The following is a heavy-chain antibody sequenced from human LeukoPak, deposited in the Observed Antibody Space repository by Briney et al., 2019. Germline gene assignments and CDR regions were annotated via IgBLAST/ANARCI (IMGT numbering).Heavy chain of an antibody. J-gene: IGHJ4*02. CDR2: ISHSGST. D-gene: IGHD6-13*01. CDR1: GGSFSGYF. V-gene: IGHV4-34*01. Sequence: MPSETLSRTCAVYGGSFSGYFWNWIRQPPGKGLEWIGEISHSGSTNYNPSLKSRVTISVDTSKNQFSLKLTSVTAADTAVYYCARGIPAAGNSRSGASDYWGQGTLVTVSS. CDR3: ARGIPAAGNSRSGASDY.